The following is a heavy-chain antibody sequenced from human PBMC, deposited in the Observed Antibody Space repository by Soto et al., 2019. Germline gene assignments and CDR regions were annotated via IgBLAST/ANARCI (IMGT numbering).Heavy chain of an antibody. CDR1: GFTFSSYG. J-gene: IGHJ6*02. Sequence: QVQLVESGGGVVQPGRSLRLSCAASGFTFSSYGMHWVRQAPGKGLEWVAVIWYDGSNKYYADSVKGRFTISRDNSKNTLYLQMNSLRAEDTAVYYCARDLWCSGGSCYGNAYYYYYGMDVWGQGTTVTVSS. CDR2: IWYDGSNK. CDR3: ARDLWCSGGSCYGNAYYYYYGMDV. D-gene: IGHD2-15*01. V-gene: IGHV3-33*01.